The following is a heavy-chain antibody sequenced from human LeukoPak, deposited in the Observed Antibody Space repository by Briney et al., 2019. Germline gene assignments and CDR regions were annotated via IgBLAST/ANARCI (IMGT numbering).Heavy chain of an antibody. CDR3: ANKPPGYSYGLPTH. D-gene: IGHD5-18*01. CDR2: ISGSGGST. J-gene: IGHJ4*02. V-gene: IGHV3-23*01. Sequence: GGSLRLSCAASGFTFSSYAMSWVRQAPGKGLEWVSAISGSGGSTYYADSVKGRFTISRDNSKNTLYLQMNSLRAEDTAVYYCANKPPGYSYGLPTHWGQGTLVTVSS. CDR1: GFTFSSYA.